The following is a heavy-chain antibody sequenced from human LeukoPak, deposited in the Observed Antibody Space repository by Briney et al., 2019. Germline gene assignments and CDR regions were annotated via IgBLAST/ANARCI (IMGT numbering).Heavy chain of an antibody. CDR3: ARQNRIVVVVAATYNFDY. D-gene: IGHD2-15*01. J-gene: IGHJ4*02. V-gene: IGHV3-23*01. CDR1: GFTFSRNG. Sequence: GGSLRLSCAASGFTFSRNGMTWVRQAPGKGLEWVSAISGSGGNTYYADSVKGRFTISRDNSKNTLYLQMNSLRAEDTAVYYCARQNRIVVVVAATYNFDYWGQGTLVTVSS. CDR2: ISGSGGNT.